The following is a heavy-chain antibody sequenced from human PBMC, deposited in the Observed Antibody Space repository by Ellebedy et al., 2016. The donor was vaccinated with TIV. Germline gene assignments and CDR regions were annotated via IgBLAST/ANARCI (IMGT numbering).Heavy chain of an antibody. D-gene: IGHD6-19*01. CDR2: FSRLFGTG. CDR3: ARAPRGIAVSCDY. Sequence: SVKVSXXASGGIARNYAINWVRQAPGQGLEWMGEFSRLFGTGNYAQRFQGRVTITRDTSASTAYMELSSLRSEDTAVYYCARAPRGIAVSCDYWGQGTLVTVSS. CDR1: GGIARNYA. J-gene: IGHJ4*02. V-gene: IGHV1-69*05.